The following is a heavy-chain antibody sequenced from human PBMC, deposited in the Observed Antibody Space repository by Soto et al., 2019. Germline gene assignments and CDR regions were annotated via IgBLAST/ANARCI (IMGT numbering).Heavy chain of an antibody. V-gene: IGHV3-43D*03. CDR3: AKDCSSNSCYDY. D-gene: IGHD2-2*01. J-gene: IGHJ4*02. CDR2: ISWYGGST. CDR1: GFTFDDYA. Sequence: GGSLRLSCAASGFTFDDYAMHWVRQAPGKGLEWVSLISWYGGSTYYADSVKGRFTISRDNSKNSLYLQMNSLRAEDTALYYFAKDCSSNSCYDYWGQGTLVTVSS.